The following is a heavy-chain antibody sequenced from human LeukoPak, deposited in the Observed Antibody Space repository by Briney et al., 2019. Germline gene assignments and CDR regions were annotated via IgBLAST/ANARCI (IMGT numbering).Heavy chain of an antibody. V-gene: IGHV4-59*01. CDR2: IYYSGST. J-gene: IGHJ4*02. CDR3: ARGGITEDFDY. CDR1: GGSISSYY. Sequence: PSETLSLTCTVSGGSISSYYWSWIRQPPGKGLEWIGYIYYSGSTNYNPSLKSRVTISVDTSKNQFSLKLSSVTAADTAVYYCARGGITEDFDYWGQGTLVTVSS.